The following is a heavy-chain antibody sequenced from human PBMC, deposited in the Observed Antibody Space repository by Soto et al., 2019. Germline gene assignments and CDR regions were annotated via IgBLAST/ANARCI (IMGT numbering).Heavy chain of an antibody. Sequence: PSETLSLTCAVYGGSFSGYYWSWIRQPPGKGLEWIGEINHSGSTNCNPSLKSRVTISVDTSKNQFSLKLSSVTAADTAVYYCARAGGLWSYYYYYGMDVWGQGTTVTVSS. J-gene: IGHJ6*02. CDR2: INHSGST. D-gene: IGHD5-18*01. CDR1: GGSFSGYY. V-gene: IGHV4-34*01. CDR3: ARAGGLWSYYYYYGMDV.